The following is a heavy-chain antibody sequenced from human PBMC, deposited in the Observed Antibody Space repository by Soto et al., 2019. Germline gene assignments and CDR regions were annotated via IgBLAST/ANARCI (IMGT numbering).Heavy chain of an antibody. CDR2: ISYDGSNK. V-gene: IGHV3-30*18. CDR3: AKDPSYDFWSGYPYYYYGMDV. J-gene: IGHJ6*02. CDR1: GFNFISYG. Sequence: GGSQRLSCTASGFNFISYGMHWVRQATGKGLEWVAVISYDGSNKYYADSVKGRFTISRDNSKNTLYLQMNSLRAEDTAVYYCAKDPSYDFWSGYPYYYYGMDVWGQGTTVTVSS. D-gene: IGHD3-3*01.